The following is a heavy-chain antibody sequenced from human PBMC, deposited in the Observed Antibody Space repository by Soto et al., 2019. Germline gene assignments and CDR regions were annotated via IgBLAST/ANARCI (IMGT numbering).Heavy chain of an antibody. V-gene: IGHV1-69*01. Sequence: QVQLVQSGAEVKKPGSSVKVSCKASGGTFSSYAISWVRQAPGQGLEWMGGIIPIYGTANYAQKFQGRVTITAEESTSTAYMELSSLRAEDTAVYYCARDRVHGGSTSCYRPYGMDVWGQGTTVTVSS. CDR3: ARDRVHGGSTSCYRPYGMDV. CDR2: IIPIYGTA. CDR1: GGTFSSYA. D-gene: IGHD2-2*02. J-gene: IGHJ6*02.